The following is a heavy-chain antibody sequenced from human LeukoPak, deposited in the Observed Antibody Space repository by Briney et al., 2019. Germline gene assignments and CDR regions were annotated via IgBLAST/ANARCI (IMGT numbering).Heavy chain of an antibody. CDR2: IRYDVSNK. V-gene: IGHV3-30*02. CDR1: GFTFSSYG. D-gene: IGHD3-10*01. Sequence: GGSLRLSCAASGFTFSSYGMHWVRQAPGKGLGWVAFIRYDVSNKYYADSVKGRFTISRDNSKNTLYLQMNSLRAEDTAVYYCAKGSHYGSGSYYYYYYGMDVWGQGTTVTVSS. CDR3: AKGSHYGSGSYYYYYYGMDV. J-gene: IGHJ6*02.